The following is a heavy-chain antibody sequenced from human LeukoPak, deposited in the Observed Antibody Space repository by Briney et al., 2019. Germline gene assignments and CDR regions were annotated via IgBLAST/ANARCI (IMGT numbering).Heavy chain of an antibody. Sequence: ASVKVSCKASGYTFTSYGISWVRQAPGQGLEWMGWISTYNGNTNYAQKLQGRVTMTTDTSTSIAYMELRSLRSDDTAVYYCAREGSPFYYYYMDVWGKGTAVTVSS. CDR2: ISTYNGNT. D-gene: IGHD2-15*01. CDR3: AREGSPFYYYYMDV. J-gene: IGHJ6*03. CDR1: GYTFTSYG. V-gene: IGHV1-18*01.